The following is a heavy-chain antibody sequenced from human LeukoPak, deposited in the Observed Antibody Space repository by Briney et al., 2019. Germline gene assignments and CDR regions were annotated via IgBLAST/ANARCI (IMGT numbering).Heavy chain of an antibody. J-gene: IGHJ4*02. D-gene: IGHD3-10*01. CDR1: GDSITSAEYS. Sequence: SQTLSLTCTVSGDSITSAEYSWNWIRQPAGKGLEWIGRVSTSGKTFYNPSLNSRVTISLDTSKKQFSLKLSTVTAADTAVYYCARDRLIWFGGFNYWGQGTLVTVSS. V-gene: IGHV4-61*02. CDR3: ARDRLIWFGGFNY. CDR2: VSTSGKT.